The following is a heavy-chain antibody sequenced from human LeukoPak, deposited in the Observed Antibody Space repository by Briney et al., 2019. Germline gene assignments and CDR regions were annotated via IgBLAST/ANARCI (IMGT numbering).Heavy chain of an antibody. CDR3: ARVDSSGWDYYFDY. V-gene: IGHV3-7*01. CDR1: GFTFSSYW. D-gene: IGHD6-19*01. J-gene: IGHJ4*02. Sequence: PGGSLRLSCAASGFTFSSYWMSWVRQAPGKGLEWVANIKQDGSEKYYVDSVKGRFTISRDNAKNSLYLQMNSLRAEDTAVYYCARVDSSGWDYYFDYWGQGILVTVSS. CDR2: IKQDGSEK.